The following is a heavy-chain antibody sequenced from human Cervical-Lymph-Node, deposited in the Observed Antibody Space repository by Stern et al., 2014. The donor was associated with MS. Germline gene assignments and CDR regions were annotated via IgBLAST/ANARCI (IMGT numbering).Heavy chain of an antibody. D-gene: IGHD3-22*01. CDR2: INPSGGST. J-gene: IGHJ6*02. CDR3: ARSGHYRYAMDV. CDR1: GYTFSHYY. Sequence: DQLVESGAEVKKPGASVKVSCKTSGYTFSHYYMHWVRQAPGQGLEWMGTINPSGGSTSYAQKLQGRVTMTRDTSTSTVYMEVSSLRSEDTAVYYCARSGHYRYAMDVWGQGTTVTVAS. V-gene: IGHV1-46*04.